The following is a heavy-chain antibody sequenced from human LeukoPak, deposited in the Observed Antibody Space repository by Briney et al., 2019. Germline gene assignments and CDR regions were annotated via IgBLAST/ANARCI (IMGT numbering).Heavy chain of an antibody. J-gene: IGHJ4*02. V-gene: IGHV3-23*01. Sequence: GSLRLSCAASGFTFSSYAMSWVRQAPGKGLEWVSAISGSGGSTYYADSVKGRFTISRDNYRSTLYLQMNSLRAEDTAMYYCARDRQNYYESTGYSPLGHWGQGTLVTVSS. CDR3: ARDRQNYYESTGYSPLGH. D-gene: IGHD3-22*01. CDR2: ISGSGGST. CDR1: GFTFSSYA.